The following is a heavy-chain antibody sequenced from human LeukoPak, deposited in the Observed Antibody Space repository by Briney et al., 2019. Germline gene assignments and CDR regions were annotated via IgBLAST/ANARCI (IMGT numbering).Heavy chain of an antibody. Sequence: SETLSLTCTVSGGSISSSSYCWGWIRQPPGKGLEWIGSIYYSGSTYYNPSLKSRVTISVDTSKNQFSLKMSSVTAADTAVYYCARLTPESSSGFDYWGQGTLVTVSS. V-gene: IGHV4-39*01. CDR1: GGSISSSSYC. CDR3: ARLTPESSSGFDY. D-gene: IGHD6-19*01. J-gene: IGHJ4*02. CDR2: IYYSGST.